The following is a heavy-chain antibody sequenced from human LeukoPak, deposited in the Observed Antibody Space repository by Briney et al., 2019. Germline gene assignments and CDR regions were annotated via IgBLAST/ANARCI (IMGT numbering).Heavy chain of an antibody. CDR1: GGSISSSSYY. CDR3: ARVGCSGGSCQFDY. D-gene: IGHD2-15*01. V-gene: IGHV4-39*07. J-gene: IGHJ4*02. CDR2: IYYSGST. Sequence: PSETLSLTCTVSGGSISSSSYYWGWIRQPPGKGLEWIGSIYYSGSTYYNPSLKSRVTISVDRSKNQFSLKLSSVTAADTAVYYCARVGCSGGSCQFDYWGQGTLVTVSS.